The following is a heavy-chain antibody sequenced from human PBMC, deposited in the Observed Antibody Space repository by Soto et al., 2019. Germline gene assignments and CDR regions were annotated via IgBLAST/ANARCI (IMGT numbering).Heavy chain of an antibody. V-gene: IGHV3-23*01. CDR3: AKDQIGYCSGGSCSAGMDV. D-gene: IGHD2-15*01. CDR2: ISGSGGST. Sequence: XGSLRLSCAASGVTFSSYAMSWVRQAPGKGLEWVSAISGSGGSTYYADSVKGRFTISRDNSKNTLYLQMNSLRAEDTAVYYCAKDQIGYCSGGSCSAGMDVWGQGTTVTVSS. J-gene: IGHJ6*02. CDR1: GVTFSSYA.